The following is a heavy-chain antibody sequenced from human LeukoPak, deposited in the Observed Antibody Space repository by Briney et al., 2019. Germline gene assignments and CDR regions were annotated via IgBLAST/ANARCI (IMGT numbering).Heavy chain of an antibody. Sequence: GGSLRLSCAASGFTFTSYWMHWVRQAPGEGLVWVSCVNSDGSSTTYTDSVKGRFTISRDNAKNTLYLQMNSLRADDTAVYYCARGRYYGMDVWGQGTTVTVSS. CDR1: GFTFTSYW. J-gene: IGHJ6*02. CDR2: VNSDGSST. CDR3: ARGRYYGMDV. V-gene: IGHV3-74*01.